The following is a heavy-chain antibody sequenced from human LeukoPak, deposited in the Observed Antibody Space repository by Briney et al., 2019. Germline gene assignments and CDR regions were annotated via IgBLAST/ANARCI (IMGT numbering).Heavy chain of an antibody. CDR1: GFSLSTSGGG. D-gene: IGHD3-22*01. V-gene: IGHV2-5*02. Sequence: SGPTLVKPTQTLTLTCTFSGFSLSTSGGGVGWIRQPPGKALEWLALIYWDDDKRYSPSLKSRLTITKDTSKNQVVLTMTNMDPVDTATYYCAALAYYYDSSGQNFDYWGQGTLVTVSS. J-gene: IGHJ4*02. CDR3: AALAYYYDSSGQNFDY. CDR2: IYWDDDK.